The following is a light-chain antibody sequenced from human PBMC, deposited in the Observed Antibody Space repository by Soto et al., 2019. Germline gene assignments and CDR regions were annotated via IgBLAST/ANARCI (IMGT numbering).Light chain of an antibody. CDR1: RSNIGAGFD. Sequence: QAVVTQPPSVSGAPGQTVTISCAGSRSNIGAGFDVHWYQHFPGKAPQLVIYGNNNRPSGIPERFYASKSGHLAALTIAGLPAAEDDDFYCQAYDNDRSGSLVFGGGTKLTVL. CDR3: QAYDNDRSGSLV. V-gene: IGLV1-40*01. J-gene: IGLJ2*01. CDR2: GNN.